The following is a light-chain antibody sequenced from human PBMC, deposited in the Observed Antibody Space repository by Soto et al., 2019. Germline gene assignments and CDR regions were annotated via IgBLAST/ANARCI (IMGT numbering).Light chain of an antibody. Sequence: EIVLTQSPGTLSLSPGERATLSCRASQSVSSTYLAWYQQTPGQAPRLLIYGASSRATGIPDRFSGSGSGTDFTLNISRLEHEDFSVYYCQHYGSLVLTFGGGTKVEIK. CDR1: QSVSSTY. CDR3: QHYGSLVLT. CDR2: GAS. J-gene: IGKJ4*01. V-gene: IGKV3-20*01.